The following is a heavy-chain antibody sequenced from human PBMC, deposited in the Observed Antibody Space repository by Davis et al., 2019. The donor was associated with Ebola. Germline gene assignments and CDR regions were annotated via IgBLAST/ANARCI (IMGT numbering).Heavy chain of an antibody. D-gene: IGHD5-24*01. CDR2: ISGSGGST. CDR1: GFTFSSYA. V-gene: IGHV3-23*01. CDR3: VKGRAGWLRLFDD. Sequence: GESLKISCAASGFTFSSYAMSWVRQAPGKGLEWVSAISGSGGSTYYADSVKGRFTISRDNTKNSLYLQMNNVRPEDTALYYCVKGRAGWLRLFDDWGQGTQVTVAS. J-gene: IGHJ4*02.